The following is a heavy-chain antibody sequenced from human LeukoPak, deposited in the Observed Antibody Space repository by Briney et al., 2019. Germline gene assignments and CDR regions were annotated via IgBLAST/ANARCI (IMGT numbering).Heavy chain of an antibody. J-gene: IGHJ4*02. CDR1: GFALSTSGMC. Sequence: SGPALLKPTQTLTLTCTFSGFALSTSGMCVSWIRQPPGKALEWLASIDWDEDKYYSTSLKTRLTISKDPSKNLEVLTMTNMDLVDTATYCCARIRGNYYDSSGYIWGYFDYWGEGTLVTVSS. V-gene: IGHV2-70*11. CDR3: ARIRGNYYDSSGYIWGYFDY. CDR2: IDWDEDK. D-gene: IGHD3-22*01.